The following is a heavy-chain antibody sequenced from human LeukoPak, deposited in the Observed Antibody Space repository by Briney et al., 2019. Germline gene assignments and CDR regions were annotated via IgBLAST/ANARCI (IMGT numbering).Heavy chain of an antibody. CDR3: AREYGYSSGLDY. CDR2: IWYDGSNK. D-gene: IGHD6-19*01. V-gene: IGHV3-33*01. J-gene: IGHJ4*02. Sequence: GGSLRLSCAASGFTFSNYGMHWVRQAPGKGLEWVAVIWYDGSNKYYADSVKGRFTISRDNSKSTLYLQMNSLRAEDTAVYYCAREYGYSSGLDYWGQGTLVTVSS. CDR1: GFTFSNYG.